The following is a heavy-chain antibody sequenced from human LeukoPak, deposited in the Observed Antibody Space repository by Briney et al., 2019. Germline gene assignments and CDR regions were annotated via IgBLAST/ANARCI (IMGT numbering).Heavy chain of an antibody. Sequence: GRSLRLSCAASGFTFSNYSMHWVRQTPGKGLEWVAVIWYDGSKKYYADSVKGRFTISRDDSKKKIYLQMNSLRAEDTAVYYCAKEGGVRDYYYYMDVWGKGITVTVSS. CDR3: AKEGGVRDYYYYMDV. J-gene: IGHJ6*03. CDR1: GFTFSNYS. V-gene: IGHV3-33*06. D-gene: IGHD3-10*01. CDR2: IWYDGSKK.